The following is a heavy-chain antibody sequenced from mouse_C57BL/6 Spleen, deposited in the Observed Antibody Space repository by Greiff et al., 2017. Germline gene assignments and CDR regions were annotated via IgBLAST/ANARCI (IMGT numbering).Heavy chain of an antibody. CDR2: ISDGGSYT. CDR3: AREDSNWYFDV. D-gene: IGHD2-5*01. V-gene: IGHV5-4*01. J-gene: IGHJ1*03. Sequence: EVQLVESGGGLVKPGGSLKLSCAASGFTFSSYAMSWVRQTPEKRLEWVATISDGGSYTYYPDNVKGRFTISRDNAKNNLYLQMSHLKSEDTAMYYCAREDSNWYFDVWGTGTTVTVSS. CDR1: GFTFSSYA.